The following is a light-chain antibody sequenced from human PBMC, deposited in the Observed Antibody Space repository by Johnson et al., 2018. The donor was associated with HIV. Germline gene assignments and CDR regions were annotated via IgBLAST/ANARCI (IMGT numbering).Light chain of an antibody. CDR3: GTWDSSLSAGV. V-gene: IGLV1-51*01. Sequence: QSILTQPPSVSAAPGQKVTISCSGSSSNIGNNYVSWYQQLPGTAPKLLIYDNNNRPSGIPDRFSCSKSGTSATLSLTGLPTGDEADYYCGTWDSSLSAGVFGTGTKVTVL. CDR2: DNN. J-gene: IGLJ1*01. CDR1: SSNIGNNY.